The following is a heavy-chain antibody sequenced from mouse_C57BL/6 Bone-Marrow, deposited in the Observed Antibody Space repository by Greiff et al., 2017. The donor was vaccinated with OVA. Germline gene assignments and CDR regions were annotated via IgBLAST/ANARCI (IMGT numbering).Heavy chain of an antibody. Sequence: VKLVESGPGLVAPSQSLSITCTVSGFSLTSYGVDWVRQSPGKGLEWLGVIWGVGSTNYNSALKSRLSISKDNSKSQVFLKMNSLQTDDTAMYYCASDYYGMDYWGQGTSVTVSS. CDR1: GFSLTSYG. J-gene: IGHJ4*01. V-gene: IGHV2-6*01. CDR3: ASDYYGMDY. D-gene: IGHD1-1*01. CDR2: IWGVGST.